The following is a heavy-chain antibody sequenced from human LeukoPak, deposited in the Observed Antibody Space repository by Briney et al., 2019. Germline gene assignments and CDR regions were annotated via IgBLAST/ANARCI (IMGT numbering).Heavy chain of an antibody. Sequence: GGSLRLSCAASGFTFSSYWMNWVRQAPGKGLEWVANIKQDGSEKDYVDSVKGRFTISRDNAKNSLYLQMNSLRAEDTAVYYCARVSSWAVAGFFDYWGQGILVTVSS. J-gene: IGHJ4*02. CDR2: IKQDGSEK. D-gene: IGHD6-19*01. V-gene: IGHV3-7*01. CDR1: GFTFSSYW. CDR3: ARVSSWAVAGFFDY.